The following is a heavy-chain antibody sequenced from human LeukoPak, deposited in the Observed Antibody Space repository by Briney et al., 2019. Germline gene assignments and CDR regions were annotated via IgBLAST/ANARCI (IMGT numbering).Heavy chain of an antibody. CDR2: ISYDGSNK. V-gene: IGHV3-30-3*01. CDR3: ARESGDCFDY. CDR1: GFTFSSYA. D-gene: IGHD2-15*01. J-gene: IGHJ4*02. Sequence: GGSLRLSCAASGFTFSSYAMPWVRQAPGKGLEWVAVISYDGSNKYYADSVKGRFTISRDNSKNTLYLQMNSLRAEDTAVYYCARESGDCFDYWGQGTLVTVSS.